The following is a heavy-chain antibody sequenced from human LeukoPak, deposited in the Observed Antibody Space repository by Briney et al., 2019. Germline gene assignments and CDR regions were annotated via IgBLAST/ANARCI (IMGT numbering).Heavy chain of an antibody. Sequence: PSETLSLTCTVSGGSISSYYWSWVRQPPGKGLEWIGYIYYSGSTNYNPSLKSRVTISVDTSKNQFSLKLSSVTAADTAVYYCARVPDNWFDPWGQGTLVTVSS. J-gene: IGHJ5*02. CDR1: GGSISSYY. CDR2: IYYSGST. CDR3: ARVPDNWFDP. V-gene: IGHV4-59*01.